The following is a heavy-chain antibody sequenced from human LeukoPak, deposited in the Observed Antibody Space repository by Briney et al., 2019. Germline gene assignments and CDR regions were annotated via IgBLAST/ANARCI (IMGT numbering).Heavy chain of an antibody. CDR2: IYYSGST. J-gene: IGHJ4*02. D-gene: IGHD6-13*01. CDR3: ARAQRGRAAADVDY. Sequence: SETLSLTCTVSGGSISSYYWSWIRQPPGKGLEWIGYIYYSGSTNYNPSLKSRVTISVDTSKNQFSLKLSSVTAADTAVYYCARAQRGRAAADVDYWGQGTLVTVSS. CDR1: GGSISSYY. V-gene: IGHV4-59*13.